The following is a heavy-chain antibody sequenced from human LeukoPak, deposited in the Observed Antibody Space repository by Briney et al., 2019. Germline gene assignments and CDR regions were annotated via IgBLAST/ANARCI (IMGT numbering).Heavy chain of an antibody. Sequence: GASVKVSCKASGYTFTSYGISWVRQAPGQGLEWMGWISAYNGNTNYAQKLQGRVPMTTDTPTSTAYMELRSLRSDDTAVYYCARTGVGSSWYGKAKHAFDYWGQGTLVTVSS. CDR2: ISAYNGNT. V-gene: IGHV1-18*01. J-gene: IGHJ4*02. CDR3: ARTGVGSSWYGKAKHAFDY. CDR1: GYTFTSYG. D-gene: IGHD6-13*01.